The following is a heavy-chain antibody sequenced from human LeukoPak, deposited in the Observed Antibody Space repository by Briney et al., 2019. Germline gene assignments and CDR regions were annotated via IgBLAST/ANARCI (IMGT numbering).Heavy chain of an antibody. CDR2: ISGSDDGT. J-gene: IGHJ5*02. Sequence: PGGSLRLSCAASGFTFSTYAMSWVRQIPGKGLEWVSAISGSDDGTYYADSVKGRFTISRDNSRNTLYLQMNTLRAEDTAVYYCAKDGSWYAMYNWFDPWGQGTLVTVSS. V-gene: IGHV3-23*01. CDR3: AKDGSWYAMYNWFDP. D-gene: IGHD6-13*01. CDR1: GFTFSTYA.